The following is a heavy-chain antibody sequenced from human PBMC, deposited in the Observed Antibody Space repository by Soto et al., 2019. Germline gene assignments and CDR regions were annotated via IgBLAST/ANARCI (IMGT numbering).Heavy chain of an antibody. J-gene: IGHJ4*02. CDR2: ISGTGGST. CDR1: GFTFSSYS. Sequence: EVQLLESGRTLVQPGGYLKLSCAASGFTFSSYSMSWVRQAPGKGLEWVSGISGTGGSTYNADSVKGRFTISRDNSKNTLYLQMNSLGAEDTAIYYCAKSRGDTWTTYHFDNWGQGTLVTVSS. D-gene: IGHD4-17*01. CDR3: AKSRGDTWTTYHFDN. V-gene: IGHV3-23*01.